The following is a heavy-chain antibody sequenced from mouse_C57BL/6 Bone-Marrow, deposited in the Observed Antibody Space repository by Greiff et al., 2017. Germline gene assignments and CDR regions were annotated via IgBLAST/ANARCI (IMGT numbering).Heavy chain of an antibody. D-gene: IGHD2-3*01. CDR1: GFTFSSYT. CDR3: ARRWGYYKAMDY. V-gene: IGHV5-9*01. CDR2: ISGGGGNT. J-gene: IGHJ4*01. Sequence: EVQGVESGGGLVKPGGSLKLSCAASGFTFSSYTMSWVRQTPEKRLEWVATISGGGGNTYYPDSVKGRFPISRDNAKNTLYLQMSSLRSEDTALYYCARRWGYYKAMDYWGQGTSGTVSS.